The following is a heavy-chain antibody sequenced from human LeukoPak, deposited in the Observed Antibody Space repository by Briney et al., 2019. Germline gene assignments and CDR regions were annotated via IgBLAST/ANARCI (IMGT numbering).Heavy chain of an antibody. CDR3: ARDLGPEYSSSSYYYYMDV. CDR1: GGSISSYY. D-gene: IGHD6-6*01. CDR2: VYYSGST. Sequence: PSETLSLTCTVSGGSISSYYWSWIRQPPGKGLEWIGYVYYSGSTNYNPSLKSRVTISVDTSKNQFSLKLSSVTAADTAVYYCARDLGPEYSSSSYYYYMDVWGKGTTVTVSS. V-gene: IGHV4-59*01. J-gene: IGHJ6*03.